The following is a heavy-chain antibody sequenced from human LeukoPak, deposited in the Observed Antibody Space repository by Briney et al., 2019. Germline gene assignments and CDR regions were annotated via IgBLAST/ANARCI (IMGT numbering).Heavy chain of an antibody. CDR1: GFTFSSYA. D-gene: IGHD6-13*01. CDR3: AKDLEYSSSWYTVGFDY. CDR2: ISGSGGST. Sequence: GGSLRLSCAASGFTFSSYAMSWVRQAPGKGLEWVSAISGSGGSTYYADSVKGRFTISRDNSKNTLYLQMNSLRAEDTAVYYCAKDLEYSSSWYTVGFDYWGQGTLVTVSS. J-gene: IGHJ4*02. V-gene: IGHV3-23*01.